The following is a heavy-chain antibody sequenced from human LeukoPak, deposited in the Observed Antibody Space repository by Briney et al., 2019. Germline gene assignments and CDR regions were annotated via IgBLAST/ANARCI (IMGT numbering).Heavy chain of an antibody. CDR1: GFTFTTYS. CDR3: ATVRPGFCSSTTCYTDY. Sequence: GGSLRLSCAASGFTFTTYSMHWVRQAPGKGLEWVSSISSSSSYIYYADSVKGRFTISRDNARISLYLQMNSLRAEDTAVYYCATVRPGFCSSTTCYTDYWGQGTLVTVSS. V-gene: IGHV3-21*01. J-gene: IGHJ4*02. CDR2: ISSSSSYI. D-gene: IGHD2-2*02.